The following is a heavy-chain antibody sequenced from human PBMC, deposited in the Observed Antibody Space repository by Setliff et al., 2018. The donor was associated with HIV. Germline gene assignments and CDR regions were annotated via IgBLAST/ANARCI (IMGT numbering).Heavy chain of an antibody. J-gene: IGHJ4*02. V-gene: IGHV3-23*01. Sequence: GGSLRLSCAASGFTFSSYAMSWVRQAPGTGLEWVSAIRGGGDSTYYADSVKGRFIIYRDNSRNTLYLQMNSLTADDTAVYYCAKGPTYYDSSGYYTYWGQGALVTVSS. CDR1: GFTFSSYA. D-gene: IGHD3-22*01. CDR2: IRGGGDST. CDR3: AKGPTYYDSSGYYTY.